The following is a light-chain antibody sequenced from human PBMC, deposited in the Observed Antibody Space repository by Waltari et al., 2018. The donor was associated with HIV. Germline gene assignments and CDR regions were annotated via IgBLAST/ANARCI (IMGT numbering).Light chain of an antibody. CDR1: QDISNY. J-gene: IGKJ4*01. Sequence: DIQMTQSPSSLSASVGDRVSITCQASQDISNYLNWYQQKPGKAPKLLIYDTSRLETGVPSRVSGSGSATDFTFTISSLQPEDIATYYCQQHDTFPLTFGGGTKVEIK. CDR2: DTS. CDR3: QQHDTFPLT. V-gene: IGKV1-33*01.